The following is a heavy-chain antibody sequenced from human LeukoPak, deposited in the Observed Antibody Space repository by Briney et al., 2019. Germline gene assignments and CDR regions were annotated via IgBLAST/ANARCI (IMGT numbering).Heavy chain of an antibody. CDR2: ITGTGSGGST. D-gene: IGHD3-3*01. V-gene: IGHV3-23*01. Sequence: GGSLSLSCAASGFTFSRHAESWVRQAPGKGLEWVSGITGTGSGGSTYYADSVKGRFTISRDNSKNTLYLQMNSLRVEDTAIYYCAKDSLASYYDVWCGKHTPHGFWEQGALVTVSS. CDR3: AKDSLASYYDVWCGKHTPHGF. CDR1: GFTFSRHA. J-gene: IGHJ4*02.